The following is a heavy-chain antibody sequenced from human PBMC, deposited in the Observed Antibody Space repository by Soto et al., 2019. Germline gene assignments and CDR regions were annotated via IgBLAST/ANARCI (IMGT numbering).Heavy chain of an antibody. D-gene: IGHD2-8*01. V-gene: IGHV3-7*01. CDR3: ARLRGHCSSVVCSNWFES. Sequence: EVQLVESGGGLVQPGGSLRLSCAASGFTFSNYWMNWVRQAPGKGPEWVANIKQDGSEKNYVDSVKGRFTISGDNAKNPLYLQMNSLRTEDTAVYYCARLRGHCSSVVCSNWFESWGQGTLVTVSS. CDR1: GFTFSNYW. CDR2: IKQDGSEK. J-gene: IGHJ5*01.